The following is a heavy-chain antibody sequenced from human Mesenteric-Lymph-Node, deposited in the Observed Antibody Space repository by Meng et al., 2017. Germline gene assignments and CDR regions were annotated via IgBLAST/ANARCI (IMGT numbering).Heavy chain of an antibody. CDR3: ARALYSSGWYGNYYYGMDV. CDR2: IIPIFGTA. V-gene: IGHV1-69*13. CDR1: GYTFTSYG. J-gene: IGHJ6*02. D-gene: IGHD6-19*01. Sequence: SVKVSCKASGYTFTSYGISWVRQAPGQGLEWMGGIIPIFGTANYAQKFQGRVTITADESTSTAYMELRSLRSDDTAVYYCARALYSSGWYGNYYYGMDVWGQGTTVTVSS.